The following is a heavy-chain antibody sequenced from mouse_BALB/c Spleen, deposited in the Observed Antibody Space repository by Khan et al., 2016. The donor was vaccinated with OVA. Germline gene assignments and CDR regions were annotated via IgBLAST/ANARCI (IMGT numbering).Heavy chain of an antibody. D-gene: IGHD1-1*01. J-gene: IGHJ2*01. CDR3: ARSGTISTVVATDFDS. CDR1: GYSITSDYA. CDR2: IKYSGST. Sequence: EVQLQESGPGLVKPSQSLSLTCTVTGYSITSDYAWNWIRQFPGNKLEWMGYIKYSGSTSYNPSLKSRISITRNTSQNQFFLQLSSVTTEDTATXYYARSGTISTVVATDFDSWGQGTTLTVSS. V-gene: IGHV3-2*02.